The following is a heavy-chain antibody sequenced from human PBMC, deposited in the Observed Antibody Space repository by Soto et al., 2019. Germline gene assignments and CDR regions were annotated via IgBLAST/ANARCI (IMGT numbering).Heavy chain of an antibody. V-gene: IGHV4-30-2*01. Sequence: KSSETLSLTCAVSGGSISSGGYSWSWIRQPPGKGLEWIGYIYHSGSTYYNPSLKSRVTISVDRSKNQFSLKLSSVTAADTAVYYCAREGQGFDYWGQGTLVTVSS. J-gene: IGHJ4*02. CDR1: GGSISSGGYS. CDR2: IYHSGST. CDR3: AREGQGFDY.